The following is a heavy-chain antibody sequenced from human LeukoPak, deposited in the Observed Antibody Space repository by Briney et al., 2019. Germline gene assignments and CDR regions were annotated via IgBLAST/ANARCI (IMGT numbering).Heavy chain of an antibody. CDR1: GFTFSNYG. D-gene: IGHD5-24*01. CDR3: ARARRDGYNDY. V-gene: IGHV1-18*01. J-gene: IGHJ4*02. Sequence: HVASVEVSCKASGFTFSNYGISWVRQAPGQGLEWMGWISADNGNTNYAQKFQGRVTTTTDTSTSTAYMELRSLRSDDTAMYYCARARRDGYNDYWGQGTLVTASS. CDR2: ISADNGNT.